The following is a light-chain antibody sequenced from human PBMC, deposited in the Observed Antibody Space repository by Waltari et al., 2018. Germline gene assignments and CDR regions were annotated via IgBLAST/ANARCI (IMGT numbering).Light chain of an antibody. CDR1: QRVLYTSNNKNY. J-gene: IGKJ2*01. CDR3: QQYYSTPRT. V-gene: IGKV4-1*01. Sequence: DIVMTQSPDFLAVSLGERATINCKSSQRVLYTSNNKNYLAWYQQNPRQPPKLLIYWASTRESGVPDRVSGSGSGTDFTLTISSLQAEDVAVYYCQQYYSTPRTFGQGTKLEIK. CDR2: WAS.